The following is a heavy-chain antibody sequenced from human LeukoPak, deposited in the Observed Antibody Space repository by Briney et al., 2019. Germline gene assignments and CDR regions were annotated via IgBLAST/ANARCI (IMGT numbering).Heavy chain of an antibody. CDR1: GFTFSSCA. V-gene: IGHV3-23*01. D-gene: IGHD6-19*01. J-gene: IGHJ4*02. CDR3: AKSLLGAVAGFDY. Sequence: GGSLRLSCAASGFTFSSCAVSWVRQAPGKGLEWVSAISGSGGSTYYADSVKGRFTISRDNSKNTLYLQMNSLRAEDTAVYYCAKSLLGAVAGFDYWGQGTLVTVSS. CDR2: ISGSGGST.